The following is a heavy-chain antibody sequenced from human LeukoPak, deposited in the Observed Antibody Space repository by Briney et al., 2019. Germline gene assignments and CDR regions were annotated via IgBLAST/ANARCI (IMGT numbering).Heavy chain of an antibody. CDR3: ARDNEYCSGGSCFTD. V-gene: IGHV1-69*05. J-gene: IGHJ4*02. Sequence: SVKVSCKASGGTFSSYAISWVRQAPGQGLEWMGGIIPIFGTANYAQKFQGRVTITTDESTSTAYMELSSLRSEDTAVYYCARDNEYCSGGSCFTDWGQGTLVTVSS. CDR2: IIPIFGTA. D-gene: IGHD2-15*01. CDR1: GGTFSSYA.